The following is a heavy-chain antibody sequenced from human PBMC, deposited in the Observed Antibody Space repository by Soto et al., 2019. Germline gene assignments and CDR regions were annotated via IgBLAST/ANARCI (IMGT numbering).Heavy chain of an antibody. Sequence: ASVKVSCKASGYTFTSYGISWVLQAPGQGLEWMGWISAYNGNTNYAQKLQGRVTMTTDTSTSTAYMELRSLRSDDTAVYYCARDLTSVVATHPDYWGQGTLVTVSS. CDR3: ARDLTSVVATHPDY. CDR2: ISAYNGNT. J-gene: IGHJ4*02. CDR1: GYTFTSYG. D-gene: IGHD2-15*01. V-gene: IGHV1-18*01.